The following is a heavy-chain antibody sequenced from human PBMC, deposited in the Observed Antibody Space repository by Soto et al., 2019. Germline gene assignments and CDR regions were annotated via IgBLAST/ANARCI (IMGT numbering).Heavy chain of an antibody. CDR2: IGTSGDT. Sequence: EVQVVESGGGLVQPGGSLRLSCAASGFTFSRYDMHWVRQATGRGLEWVSGIGTSGDTYYAGSVKGRFTISRENAKNSVYLQMNSLRAGDTAVYYCARVALGLYPWGQGTLVAGSS. J-gene: IGHJ5*02. CDR3: ARVALGLYP. D-gene: IGHD3-10*01. CDR1: GFTFSRYD. V-gene: IGHV3-13*04.